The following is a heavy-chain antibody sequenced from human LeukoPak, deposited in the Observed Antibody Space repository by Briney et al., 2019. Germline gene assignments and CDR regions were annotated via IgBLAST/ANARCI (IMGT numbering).Heavy chain of an antibody. CDR2: INSGGNT. CDR3: ARVWPYGSGSYYND. CDR1: GFTVNSNY. J-gene: IGHJ4*02. D-gene: IGHD3-10*01. Sequence: PGGSLRLSCAASGFTVNSNYMSWVRQAPGKGLEWVSVINSGGNTNYADSVKGRFTIFRGNSQNTLYLQMNSLRAEDTAVYYCARVWPYGSGSYYNDWGQGTLVTVSS. V-gene: IGHV3-53*01.